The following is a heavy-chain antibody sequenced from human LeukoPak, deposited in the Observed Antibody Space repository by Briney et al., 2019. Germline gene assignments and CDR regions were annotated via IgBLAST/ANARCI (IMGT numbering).Heavy chain of an antibody. Sequence: GSLRPPCAAPGFTFSSYCMIWVRQAPGKGLVWVSRINRDGSRTSYADSVKGRFTISRDNAKNTLYLQMNSLRAEDTAVYYCATGTDAYKSGCWGLGTLVTVSS. J-gene: IGHJ1*01. V-gene: IGHV3-74*01. D-gene: IGHD5-24*01. CDR1: GFTFSSYC. CDR3: ATGTDAYKSGC. CDR2: INRDGSRT.